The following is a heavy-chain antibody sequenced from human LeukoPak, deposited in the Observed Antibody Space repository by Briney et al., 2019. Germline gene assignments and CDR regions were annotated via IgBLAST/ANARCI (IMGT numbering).Heavy chain of an antibody. CDR2: INHNGST. CDR3: ARPRGYSSGWYYFDY. J-gene: IGHJ4*02. D-gene: IGHD6-19*01. CDR1: GGSFSGYY. Sequence: PSETLSLTCAVYGGSFSGYYWSWIRQPPGKGLEWIGEINHNGSTNYNPSLKSRVTISVDTSKNQFSLKLSSVTAADTAVYYCARPRGYSSGWYYFDYWGQGTLVTVSS. V-gene: IGHV4-34*01.